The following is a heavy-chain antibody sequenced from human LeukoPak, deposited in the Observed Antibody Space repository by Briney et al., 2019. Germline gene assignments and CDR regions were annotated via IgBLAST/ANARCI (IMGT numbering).Heavy chain of an antibody. Sequence: PGGSLRLSCAASGFTFSIYWMSWVRQAPGKGLEWVANIKQDGSEKYYVDSVKGRFTISRDNAKNSLYLQMNSLRAEDTAVYYCASDWGGGYSNGPLWYYDYYYGIDVWGQGTTVTVSS. CDR2: IKQDGSEK. D-gene: IGHD5-18*01. V-gene: IGHV3-7*01. CDR3: ASDWGGGYSNGPLWYYDYYYGIDV. J-gene: IGHJ6*02. CDR1: GFTFSIYW.